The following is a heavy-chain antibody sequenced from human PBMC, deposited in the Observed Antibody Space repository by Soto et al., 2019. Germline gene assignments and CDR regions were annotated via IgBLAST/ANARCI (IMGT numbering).Heavy chain of an antibody. V-gene: IGHV4-34*01. Sequence: PSATLSLTCAVYGGSFSGYYWSWIRQPPGKGLEWIGEINHSGSTNYNPSLKSRVTISVDTSKNQFSLKLSSVTAADTAVYYCASGGDIVVVPAADTRTYNWFDPWGQGTLVTVSS. D-gene: IGHD2-2*01. CDR3: ASGGDIVVVPAADTRTYNWFDP. CDR1: GGSFSGYY. J-gene: IGHJ5*02. CDR2: INHSGST.